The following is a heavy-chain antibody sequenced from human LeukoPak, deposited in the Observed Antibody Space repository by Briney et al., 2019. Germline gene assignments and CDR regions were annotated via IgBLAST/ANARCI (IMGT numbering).Heavy chain of an antibody. Sequence: ASAKVSCKASGYTFTSYAMHWVRQAPGQRLEWMGWINAGNGNTKYSQEFQGRVTITRDTSASTAYMELSSLRSEDMAVYYCARGFGYYDSSGDFDYWGQGTLVTVSS. CDR1: GYTFTSYA. J-gene: IGHJ4*02. V-gene: IGHV1-3*03. CDR3: ARGFGYYDSSGDFDY. CDR2: INAGNGNT. D-gene: IGHD3-22*01.